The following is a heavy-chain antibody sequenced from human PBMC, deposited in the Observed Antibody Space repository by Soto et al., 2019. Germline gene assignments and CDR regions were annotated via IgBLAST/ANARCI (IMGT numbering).Heavy chain of an antibody. J-gene: IGHJ4*02. Sequence: GGSLRLSCAASGFTFSSYAMHWVRQAPGKGLEWVAVISYDGSNKYYADSVKGRFTISRDNSKNTLYLQMNSLRAEDTAVYYCAIDEGVEEWLVPGAIDYWCQGALVTVSS. CDR1: GFTFSSYA. D-gene: IGHD6-19*01. CDR3: AIDEGVEEWLVPGAIDY. CDR2: ISYDGSNK. V-gene: IGHV3-30-3*01.